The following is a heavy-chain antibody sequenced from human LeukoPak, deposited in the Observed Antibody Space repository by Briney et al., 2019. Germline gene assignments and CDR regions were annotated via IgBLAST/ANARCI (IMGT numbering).Heavy chain of an antibody. J-gene: IGHJ4*02. CDR1: GLTFTSAW. CDR3: SSSAGYYDLSGYQVGPLDN. V-gene: IGHV3-15*01. D-gene: IGHD3-22*01. CDR2: IKSKTDGGTT. Sequence: GGSLRLSCAASGLTFTSAWMSWVRQAPGKGLEWVGRIKSKTDGGTTDYAAPVKGRFTISRDDSKTTLYLQMNSLKTEDTAIYYGSSSAGYYDLSGYQVGPLDNRGQGTLVTVSS.